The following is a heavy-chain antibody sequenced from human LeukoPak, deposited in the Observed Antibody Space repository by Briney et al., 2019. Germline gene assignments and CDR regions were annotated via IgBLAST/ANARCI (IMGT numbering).Heavy chain of an antibody. CDR2: IYYSGST. D-gene: IGHD5-18*01. J-gene: IGHJ4*02. CDR3: ARRVDTARSIPDRYFDY. CDR1: GGFISSSSYY. Sequence: PSETLSLTCTVSGGFISSSSYYWGWIRQPPGKGLEWIGSIYYSGSTYYNPSLKSRVTISVDTSKNQFSLKLSSVTAADTAVYYCARRVDTARSIPDRYFDYWGQGTLVTVSS. V-gene: IGHV4-39*01.